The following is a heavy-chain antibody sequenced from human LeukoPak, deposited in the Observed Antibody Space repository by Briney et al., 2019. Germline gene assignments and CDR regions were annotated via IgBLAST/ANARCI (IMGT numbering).Heavy chain of an antibody. D-gene: IGHD3-22*01. CDR1: GYTFTDYY. V-gene: IGHV1-69-2*01. J-gene: IGHJ4*02. CDR3: ATLGSSGYLYYIDY. CDR2: VDPEDGET. Sequence: ASVKVSCKVSGYTFTDYYMHWVPQAPGKGLEWMGLVDPEDGETIYAEKFQGRVTITADTSTDTAYTELSSLRSEDTAVYYCATLGSSGYLYYIDYWGQGTLVTVSS.